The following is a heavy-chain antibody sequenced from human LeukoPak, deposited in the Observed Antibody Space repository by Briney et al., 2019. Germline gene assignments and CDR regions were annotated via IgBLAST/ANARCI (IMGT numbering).Heavy chain of an antibody. CDR1: GGSISSGSYY. CDR2: IYTSGST. CDR3: ARSHYDFWSGYTTPFDY. Sequence: SETLSLTCTVSGGSISSGSYYWSWIRQPAGKGLEWIGRIYTSGSTNYNPSLKSRVTISVDTSKNQFSLKLSSVTAADTAVYYCARSHYDFWSGYTTPFDYWGQGTLVTVSS. D-gene: IGHD3-3*01. V-gene: IGHV4-61*02. J-gene: IGHJ4*02.